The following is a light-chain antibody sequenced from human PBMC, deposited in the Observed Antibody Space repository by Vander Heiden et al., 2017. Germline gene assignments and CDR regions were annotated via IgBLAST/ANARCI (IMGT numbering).Light chain of an antibody. Sequence: DIVMTQSPDPLAVSMGERPNLNCKSSQSGLYSSNNKNYLAWYQQKPEQPPKLLIYWASTRESGVPDRFSGSGCGTDFTLTISSLQAEDVAIYYCQQYYSTPWTFGQGTKVEIK. V-gene: IGKV4-1*01. J-gene: IGKJ1*01. CDR2: WAS. CDR1: QSGLYSSNNKNY. CDR3: QQYYSTPWT.